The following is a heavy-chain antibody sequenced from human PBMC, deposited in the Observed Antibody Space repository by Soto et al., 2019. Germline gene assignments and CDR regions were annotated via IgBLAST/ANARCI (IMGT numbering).Heavy chain of an antibody. CDR1: VFTFSSYE. CDR2: ISSSGSTI. D-gene: IGHD4-17*01. V-gene: IGHV3-48*03. J-gene: IGHJ4*02. CDR3: ARDFLRYTSDY. Sequence: GGSLRLSCAASVFTFSSYEMNWVRLAPGKGLEWVSYISSSGSTIYYADSVKGRFTISRDNAKNSLYLQMNSLRAEDAAVYYCARDFLRYTSDYWGQGTLVTVSS.